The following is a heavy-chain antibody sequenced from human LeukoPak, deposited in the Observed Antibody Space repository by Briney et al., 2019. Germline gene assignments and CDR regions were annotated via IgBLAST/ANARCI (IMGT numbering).Heavy chain of an antibody. CDR2: IYHSGST. Sequence: SETLSLTCTVSGYSISSGYYWGWIRQPPGKGLEWIGSIYHSGSTYYNPSLKSRVTISVDTSKNQFSLKLSSVTVADTAVYYCARGTEITIFGVVTGSWFDPWGQGTLVTVSS. CDR3: ARGTEITIFGVVTGSWFDP. D-gene: IGHD3-3*01. V-gene: IGHV4-38-2*02. J-gene: IGHJ5*02. CDR1: GYSISSGYY.